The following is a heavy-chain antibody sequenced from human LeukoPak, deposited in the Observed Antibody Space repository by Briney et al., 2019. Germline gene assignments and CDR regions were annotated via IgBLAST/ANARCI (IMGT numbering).Heavy chain of an antibody. CDR2: INHSGST. CDR1: GGSFSGYY. V-gene: IGHV4-34*01. J-gene: IGHJ5*02. D-gene: IGHD6-6*01. Sequence: SETLSLTCAVYGGSFSGYYWSWIRQPPGKGLEWIGEINHSGSTNYSPSLKSRVTISVDTSKNQFSLKLSSVTAADTAVYYCARCSSSLRWFDPWGQGTLVTVSS. CDR3: ARCSSSLRWFDP.